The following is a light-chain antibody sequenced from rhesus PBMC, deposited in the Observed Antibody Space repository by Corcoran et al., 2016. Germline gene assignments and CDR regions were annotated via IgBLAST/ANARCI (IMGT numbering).Light chain of an antibody. CDR1: QSLLDSEDGNTY. CDR3: MQALEFPYS. Sequence: DIVMTQTPLSLPVTPGEPASISCRSSQSLLDSEDGNTYLDWYLQKPGQSPKLLFYGVSNRASGVPDSFRGSGSDTDFTLKISRVEAEDVGVYYCMQALEFPYSFGQGTKVEIK. V-gene: IGKV2-104*02. J-gene: IGKJ2*01. CDR2: GVS.